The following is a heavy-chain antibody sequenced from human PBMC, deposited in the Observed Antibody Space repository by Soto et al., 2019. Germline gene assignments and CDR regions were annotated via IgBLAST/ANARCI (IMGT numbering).Heavy chain of an antibody. V-gene: IGHV2-5*02. CDR3: ALYGSGTHWFAP. CDR2: IYWDDDK. J-gene: IGHJ5*02. Sequence: QITLKESGPTLVKPTQTLTLTCTFSGFSLSTSGVGVGWIRQPPGKALEWLALIYWDDDKRYSPSLKSRLTIXKDXSKNQVVLTMTNMDPVDTATYYCALYGSGTHWFAPWGQGTLVTVSS. CDR1: GFSLSTSGVG. D-gene: IGHD3-10*01.